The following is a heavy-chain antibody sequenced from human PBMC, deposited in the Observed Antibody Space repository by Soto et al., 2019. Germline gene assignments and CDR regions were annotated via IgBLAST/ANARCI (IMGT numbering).Heavy chain of an antibody. D-gene: IGHD6-13*01. CDR1: GYTFTSYY. CDR3: ATDAAADGLDY. Sequence: ASVKVSCKASGYTFTSYYMHWVRQAPGQGREWMGIINPSGGSTSYAQKFQVRVTMTRDTSTSTVYMELSTLPSEAPAVYYCATDAAADGLDYWGQGTPVRVSS. CDR2: INPSGGST. J-gene: IGHJ4*02. V-gene: IGHV1-46*01.